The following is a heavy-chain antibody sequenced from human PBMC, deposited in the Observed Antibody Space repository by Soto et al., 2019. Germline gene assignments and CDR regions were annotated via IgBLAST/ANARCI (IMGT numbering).Heavy chain of an antibody. CDR2: IYYSGST. D-gene: IGHD6-13*01. Sequence: PSETLSLTCTVSGGSISSYYWSWIRQPPGKGLEWIGYIYYSGSTNYNPSLKSRVTISVDTSKNQFSLKLSSVTAADTAVYYCARADSSSWRMDVWGQGTTVTV. V-gene: IGHV4-59*01. J-gene: IGHJ6*01. CDR3: ARADSSSWRMDV. CDR1: GGSISSYY.